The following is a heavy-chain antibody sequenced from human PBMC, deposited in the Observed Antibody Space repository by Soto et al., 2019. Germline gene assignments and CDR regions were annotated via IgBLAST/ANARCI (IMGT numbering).Heavy chain of an antibody. J-gene: IGHJ4*03. D-gene: IGHD7-27*01. CDR3: ARDTGLAPTVWGY. CDR1: GDSIRGGGHY. CDR2: VYHSGST. Sequence: QVQLHESGPGLVKPSQTLSLTCSVSGDSIRGGGHYWNWIRQFPVTGLEWIGYVYHSGSTHYNPSLRGRLTISIDTSKNQFSLRLISVTAADTALYYCARDTGLAPTVWGYWGHGTQVTVSS. V-gene: IGHV4-31*03.